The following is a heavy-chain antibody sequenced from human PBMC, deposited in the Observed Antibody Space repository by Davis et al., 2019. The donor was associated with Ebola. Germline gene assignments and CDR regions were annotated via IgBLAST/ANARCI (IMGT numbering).Heavy chain of an antibody. CDR2: IYSGGNT. V-gene: IGHV3-53*05. CDR1: GFNVGSNY. D-gene: IGHD6-19*01. Sequence: GESLKISCAASGFNVGSNYMNWVRQAPGKGLEWVSVIYSGGNTDYADSVMGRFIISRDKSNNTLYLEMNSLRVDDTAVYYCATTQWLREFDNWGQGTLVTVSS. CDR3: ATTQWLREFDN. J-gene: IGHJ4*02.